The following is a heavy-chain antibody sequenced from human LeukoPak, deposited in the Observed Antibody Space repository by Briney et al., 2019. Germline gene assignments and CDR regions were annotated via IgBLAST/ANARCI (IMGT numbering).Heavy chain of an antibody. CDR3: ARGAEGLDYGSYLLGPWFDP. CDR1: GFTFSSYG. J-gene: IGHJ5*02. Sequence: GGSLRLSCAASGFTFSSYGMHWVRQAPGKGLEWVAVIWYDGSNKYYADSVKGRFTISRDNSKNTLYLQMNSLRAEDTAVYYCARGAEGLDYGSYLLGPWFDPWGQGTLVTVSS. V-gene: IGHV3-33*01. CDR2: IWYDGSNK. D-gene: IGHD4-11*01.